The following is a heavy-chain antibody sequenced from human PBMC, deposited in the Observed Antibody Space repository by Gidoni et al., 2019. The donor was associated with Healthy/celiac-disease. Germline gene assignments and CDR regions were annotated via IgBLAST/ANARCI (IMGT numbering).Heavy chain of an antibody. CDR1: GFPFDGYA. Sequence: QVPLVESGGGVVQPGGSLRLSCAPSGFPFDGYALHWVRQAPGQGLEWVVVISYDGSNKYYSDSVEGRFFISRENSKNTLLLQMISLMADDTAVYYCARDDVVAAGSNMGNLYDWGQGNLVTVSS. J-gene: IGHJ1*01. CDR2: ISYDGSNK. CDR3: ARDDVVAAGSNMGNLYD. V-gene: IGHV3-30*14. D-gene: IGHD2-2*01.